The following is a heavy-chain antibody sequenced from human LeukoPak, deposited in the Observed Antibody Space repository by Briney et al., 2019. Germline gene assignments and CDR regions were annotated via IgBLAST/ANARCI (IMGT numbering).Heavy chain of an antibody. Sequence: GGSLRLSCAASGFTFSSYSMNWVRQAPGKGPEWVSSISSSSSYIYYADSVKGRFTISRDNAKNSLYLQMNSLRAEDTAVYYCASNQQWLVGGHDYWGQGTLVTVSS. CDR3: ASNQQWLVGGHDY. V-gene: IGHV3-21*01. CDR1: GFTFSSYS. J-gene: IGHJ4*02. D-gene: IGHD6-19*01. CDR2: ISSSSSYI.